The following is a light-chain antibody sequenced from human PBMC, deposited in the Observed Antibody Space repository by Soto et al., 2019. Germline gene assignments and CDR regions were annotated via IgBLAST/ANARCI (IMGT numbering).Light chain of an antibody. CDR2: GAS. J-gene: IGKJ2*01. CDR3: QQYGSSPGYT. V-gene: IGKV3-20*01. CDR1: KGVGRSY. Sequence: EIVLTQSPGTLSLSPGERATLSARASKGVGRSYLAWYQQRPGQAPRLLIYGASSRATGIPDRFSGDGSGTDFTLTISRLEPEDFAVYYCQQYGSSPGYTFGQGTKLEIK.